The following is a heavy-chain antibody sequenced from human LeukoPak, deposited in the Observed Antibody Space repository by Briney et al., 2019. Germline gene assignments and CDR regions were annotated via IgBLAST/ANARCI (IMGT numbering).Heavy chain of an antibody. Sequence: SETLSLTCTVSGGSISSSSYYWGWIRQPPGKGLEWIGSIYYSGSTYYNPSLKSRVTISVDTSKNQFSLKLSSVTAADTAVYYCARLPPRFLRSEGGYWGQGTLVTVSS. D-gene: IGHD5-12*01. CDR2: IYYSGST. V-gene: IGHV4-39*07. CDR3: ARLPPRFLRSEGGY. CDR1: GGSISSSSYY. J-gene: IGHJ4*02.